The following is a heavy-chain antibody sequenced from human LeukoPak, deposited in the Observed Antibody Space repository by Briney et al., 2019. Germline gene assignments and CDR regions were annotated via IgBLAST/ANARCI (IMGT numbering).Heavy chain of an antibody. V-gene: IGHV4-38-2*02. J-gene: IGHJ4*02. CDR3: AKMGYGSGSYVDY. Sequence: KSSETLSLTCTVSGSSISGSYYWGWIRQPPGKGLEWIGSIYHGGSTFYNPSLKSRVTISVDTSKNQFSLKLSSVTAADTAVYYCAKMGYGSGSYVDYWGQGTLVTVSS. D-gene: IGHD3-10*01. CDR2: IYHGGST. CDR1: GSSISGSYY.